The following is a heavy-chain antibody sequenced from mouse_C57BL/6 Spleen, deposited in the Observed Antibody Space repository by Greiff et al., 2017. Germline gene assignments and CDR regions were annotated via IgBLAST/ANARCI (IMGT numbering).Heavy chain of an antibody. CDR1: GFTFSDYG. CDR2: ISSGSSTI. J-gene: IGHJ1*03. CDR3: ARRYYGSSLYWYFDV. V-gene: IGHV5-17*01. Sequence: EVQRVESGGGLVKPGGSLKLSCAASGFTFSDYGMHWVRQAPEKGLEWVAYISSGSSTIYYADTVKGRFTISRDNAKNTLFLQMTSLRSEDTAMYYCARRYYGSSLYWYFDVWGTGTTVTVSS. D-gene: IGHD1-1*01.